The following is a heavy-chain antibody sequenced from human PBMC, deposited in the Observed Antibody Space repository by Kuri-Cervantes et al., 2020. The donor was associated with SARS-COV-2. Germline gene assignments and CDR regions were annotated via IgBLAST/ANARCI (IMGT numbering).Heavy chain of an antibody. V-gene: IGHV4-61*01. Sequence: ESLKISCTVSGGSISSSSYYWSWIRQPPGKGLEWIGYIYYSGSTNYNPSLKSRVTISVDTSKNQFSLKLSSVTAADTAVYYCAREGSSSWYRTKGGYFDYWGQGTLVTVSS. CDR1: GGSISSSSYY. D-gene: IGHD6-13*01. J-gene: IGHJ4*02. CDR3: AREGSSSWYRTKGGYFDY. CDR2: IYYSGST.